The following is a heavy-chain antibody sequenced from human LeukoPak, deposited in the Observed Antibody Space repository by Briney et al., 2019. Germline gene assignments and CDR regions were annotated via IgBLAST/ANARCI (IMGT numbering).Heavy chain of an antibody. CDR2: IKQDGGEK. D-gene: IGHD3-9*01. CDR1: GFIFSDYW. J-gene: IGHJ4*02. Sequence: GGSLRLSCAASGFIFSDYWMSWVRQAPGKGLEWVANIKQDGGEKYYVDSVKGRFTISRDNAKNSLYLQMNSLRAEDTAVYYCASVDWNYFDYWGQGTLVTVSS. V-gene: IGHV3-7*01. CDR3: ASVDWNYFDY.